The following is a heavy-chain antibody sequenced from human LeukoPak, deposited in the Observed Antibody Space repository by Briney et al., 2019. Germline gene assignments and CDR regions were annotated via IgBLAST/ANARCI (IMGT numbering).Heavy chain of an antibody. CDR3: ARDGRRGRLYYDILTGSNWFDP. D-gene: IGHD3-9*01. V-gene: IGHV1-2*02. Sequence: ASVKVSCKASGYTFTGYYMHWVRQAPGQGLEWMGWINPNSGGTNYAQKFQGRVTMTRDTSISTAYMGMSRLRSDDTAVYYCARDGRRGRLYYDILTGSNWFDPWGQGTLVTVSS. CDR2: INPNSGGT. CDR1: GYTFTGYY. J-gene: IGHJ5*02.